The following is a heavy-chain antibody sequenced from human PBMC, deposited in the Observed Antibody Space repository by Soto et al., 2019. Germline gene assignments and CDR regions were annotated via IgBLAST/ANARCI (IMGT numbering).Heavy chain of an antibody. V-gene: IGHV4-39*01. D-gene: IGHD6-19*01. Sequence: SETLSLTCTVSGGSISSSSYYWGWIRQPPGKGLEWIGSIYYSGSTYYNPSLKSRVTISVDTSKNQFSLKLSSVTAADTAVYYCARYSSGSDYWGQGTLVTVSS. CDR1: GGSISSSSYY. CDR3: ARYSSGSDY. J-gene: IGHJ4*02. CDR2: IYYSGST.